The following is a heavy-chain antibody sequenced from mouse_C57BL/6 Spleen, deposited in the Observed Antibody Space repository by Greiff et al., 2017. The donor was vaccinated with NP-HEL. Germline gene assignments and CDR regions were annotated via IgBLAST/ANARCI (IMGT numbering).Heavy chain of an antibody. CDR2: INPSSGYT. J-gene: IGHJ4*01. CDR3: ARTESNLYYYAMDY. Sequence: QVQLKQSGAELARPGASVKMSCKASGYTFTSYTMHWVKQRPGQGLEWIGYINPSSGYTKYNQKFKDKATLTADKSSSTAYMQLSSLTSEDSAVYYCARTESNLYYYAMDYWGQGTSVTVSS. V-gene: IGHV1-4*01. CDR1: GYTFTSYT. D-gene: IGHD2-5*01.